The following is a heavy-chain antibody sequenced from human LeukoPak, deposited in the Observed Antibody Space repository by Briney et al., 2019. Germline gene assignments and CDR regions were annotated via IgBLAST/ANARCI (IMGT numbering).Heavy chain of an antibody. D-gene: IGHD3-22*01. CDR3: ARGLTYYYDSSGYYSSYYFDY. Sequence: SETLSLTCTVSGGSISSYYWSWIRQPPGKGLEWIGYIYYSGSTNYNPSLKSRVTISVDTSKNQFSLKLSSVTAADTAVYYCARGLTYYYDSSGYYSSYYFDYWGQGTLVTVSS. CDR1: GGSISSYY. J-gene: IGHJ4*02. CDR2: IYYSGST. V-gene: IGHV4-59*12.